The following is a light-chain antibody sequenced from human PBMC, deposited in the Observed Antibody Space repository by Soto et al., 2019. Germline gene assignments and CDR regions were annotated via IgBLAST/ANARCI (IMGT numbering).Light chain of an antibody. CDR2: GVT. CDR3: SSSTSSTTLSVV. Sequence: QSALTQPASVSGSPGQSITISCTGTSSDVGGYNYVSWYQQHPGKAPKLMIFGVTNRPSGVSNRFSGSKSGNTASLTISGLQAEDEADYSCSSSTSSTTLSVVFGGGTKLTVL. CDR1: SSDVGGYNY. J-gene: IGLJ2*01. V-gene: IGLV2-14*01.